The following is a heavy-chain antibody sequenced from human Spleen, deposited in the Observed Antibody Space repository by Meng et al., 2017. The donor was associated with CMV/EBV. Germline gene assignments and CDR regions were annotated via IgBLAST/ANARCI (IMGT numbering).Heavy chain of an antibody. CDR3: ARGPPLTP. CDR1: GFTFSGYE. J-gene: IGHJ5*02. D-gene: IGHD3-16*01. Sequence: GESLKISCATSGFTFSGYEMNWVRLAPGKGLEWVSYISSSGNTKYYADSVKGRFTISRDNAKNSLYLQMNSLRAEDTAVYYCARGPPLTPWGQGTLVTVSS. CDR2: ISSSGNTK. V-gene: IGHV3-48*03.